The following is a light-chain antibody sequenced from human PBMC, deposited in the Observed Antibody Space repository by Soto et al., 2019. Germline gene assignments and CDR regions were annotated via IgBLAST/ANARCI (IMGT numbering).Light chain of an antibody. Sequence: DIQVTQSPPTLSASVGDRVTITCQASQTISTWMAWYQQKPGKAPKLLVYDASTLQSGVASRFSGSGSGKEFTLIISGLQTDDSATYYCQQYTNTNNPWMFGQGTKVDIK. V-gene: IGKV1-5*01. CDR2: DAS. CDR3: QQYTNTNNPWM. CDR1: QTISTW. J-gene: IGKJ1*01.